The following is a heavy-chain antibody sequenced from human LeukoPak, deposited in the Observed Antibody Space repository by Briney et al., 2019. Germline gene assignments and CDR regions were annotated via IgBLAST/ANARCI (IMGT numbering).Heavy chain of an antibody. J-gene: IGHJ4*02. CDR1: GYTFNSYE. D-gene: IGHD2-21*02. Sequence: ASVKVSRKASGYTFNSYEINWVRQATGQGLEWMGWMNPNSGNTGYAQKFQGRVTMTRNTSISTAYMELSSLRSEDTAVYYCATSNCGGDCYSLDYWGQGTLVTVSS. CDR3: ATSNCGGDCYSLDY. V-gene: IGHV1-8*01. CDR2: MNPNSGNT.